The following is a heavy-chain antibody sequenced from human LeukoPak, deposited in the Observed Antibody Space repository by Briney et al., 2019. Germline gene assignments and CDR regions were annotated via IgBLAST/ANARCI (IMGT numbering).Heavy chain of an antibody. CDR2: ISGSGGST. V-gene: IGHV3-23*01. D-gene: IGHD3-10*01. J-gene: IGHJ4*02. CDR1: GFTFSSYA. CDR3: AKDPAYYYGSGSYYIY. Sequence: GGSLRLSCAASGFTFSSYAMSWVRQAPGKGLEWVSAISGSGGSTYYADSVKGRFTISRDNYKNTMYLQMNSLRAEDTAVYYCAKDPAYYYGSGSYYIYWGQGTLVTVSS.